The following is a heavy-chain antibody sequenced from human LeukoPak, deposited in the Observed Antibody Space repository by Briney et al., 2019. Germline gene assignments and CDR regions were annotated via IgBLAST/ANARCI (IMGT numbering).Heavy chain of an antibody. Sequence: SETLSLTCSVYGGSFIDYSWSWIRQPPGKGLEWIGEINHSGITNYNPSLESRVTVSVDTSKNQFSLKLSSVTAADTAVYYCARHRATGITMVRGVPSPLDYWGQGTLVTVSS. CDR1: GGSFIDYS. CDR3: ARHRATGITMVRGVPSPLDY. D-gene: IGHD3-10*01. V-gene: IGHV4-34*01. CDR2: INHSGIT. J-gene: IGHJ4*02.